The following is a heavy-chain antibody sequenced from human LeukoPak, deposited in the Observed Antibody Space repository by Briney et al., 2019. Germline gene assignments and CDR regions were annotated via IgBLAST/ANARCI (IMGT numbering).Heavy chain of an antibody. CDR1: GGSFSGYY. V-gene: IGHV4-34*01. D-gene: IGHD3-10*01. CDR2: IYYSGST. CDR3: ARTRYYYNSRSYGAPYYFDY. J-gene: IGHJ4*02. Sequence: SETLSLTCAVYGGSFSGYYWSWIRQPPGKGLEWIGSIYYSGSTYYNPSLKSRVTISVDTSKNQFSLKLSSVTAADTAVYYCARTRYYYNSRSYGAPYYFDYWGQGTLVTVSS.